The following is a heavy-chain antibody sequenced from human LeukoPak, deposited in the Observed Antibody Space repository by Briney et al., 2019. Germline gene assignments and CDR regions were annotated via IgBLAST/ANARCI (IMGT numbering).Heavy chain of an antibody. Sequence: SETLSLTCTVSGGSISSYYWSWIRQPPGKGLEWIGYIYYSGSTNYNTSLKSRVTISVDTSKNQFSLKLSSVTAADTAVYYCARGPPTYYYDSSGYCYDYWGQGTLVTVSS. J-gene: IGHJ4*02. CDR2: IYYSGST. CDR3: ARGPPTYYYDSSGYCYDY. V-gene: IGHV4-59*01. CDR1: GGSISSYY. D-gene: IGHD3-22*01.